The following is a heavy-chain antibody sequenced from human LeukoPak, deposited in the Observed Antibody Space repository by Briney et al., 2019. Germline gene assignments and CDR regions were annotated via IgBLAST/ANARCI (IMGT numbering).Heavy chain of an antibody. D-gene: IGHD5-18*01. CDR3: AKAPPSPHGYHDAFDI. CDR1: GFTFSNYW. J-gene: IGHJ3*02. Sequence: QAGGSLRLSCAVSGFTFSNYWMSWVRQAPGKGLEWVAHIKQDESEKYYVDSVKGRFTISRDNSKNTLYLQMNSLRAEDTAVYYCAKAPPSPHGYHDAFDIWGQGTMVTVSS. CDR2: IKQDESEK. V-gene: IGHV3-7*03.